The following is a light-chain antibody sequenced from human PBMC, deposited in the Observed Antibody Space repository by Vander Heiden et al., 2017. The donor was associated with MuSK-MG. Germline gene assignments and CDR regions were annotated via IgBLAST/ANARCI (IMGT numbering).Light chain of an antibody. V-gene: IGLV1-47*02. Sequence: SVLTQPPSASGTPGRRVPIPWSGSPPNIVRNYLLWYQQHPGTAPDLIISSNNHRKSGAPVRFSGSKSGTSASLAISGPRSEDEADYYCAAWDDSRSGVVFGGGTKLTVL. CDR2: SNN. CDR1: PPNIVRNY. CDR3: AAWDDSRSGVV. J-gene: IGLJ2*01.